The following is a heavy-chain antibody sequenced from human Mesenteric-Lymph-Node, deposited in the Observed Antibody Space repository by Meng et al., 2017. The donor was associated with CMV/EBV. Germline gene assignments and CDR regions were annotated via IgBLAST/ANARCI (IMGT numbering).Heavy chain of an antibody. CDR3: ARDSNYWFDP. CDR2: IYYSGGT. D-gene: IGHD4-11*01. V-gene: IGHV4-31*03. Sequence: CTFSGGSISSGGYYWSWIRQHPGKGLEWIGYIYYSGGTYYSPSLESRVTISVDTSKNQFSLKLSSVTAADTAVYYCARDSNYWFDPWGQGTLVTVSS. CDR1: GGSISSGGYY. J-gene: IGHJ5*02.